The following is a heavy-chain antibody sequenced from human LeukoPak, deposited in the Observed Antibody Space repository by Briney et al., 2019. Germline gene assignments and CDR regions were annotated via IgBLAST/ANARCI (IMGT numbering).Heavy chain of an antibody. J-gene: IGHJ6*02. CDR1: GFTFKTHA. Sequence: PGGSLRLSCAASGFTFKTHAMSWVRQAPGKGLEWVSRIDDSGVIGSYADSVKGRFTISRDNSKMTLTLQMNSLRAEDTAVYYCAKRLKRNYYYHYAMDVWGQGTTVTVSS. D-gene: IGHD3-22*01. V-gene: IGHV3-23*01. CDR2: IDDSGVIG. CDR3: AKRLKRNYYYHYAMDV.